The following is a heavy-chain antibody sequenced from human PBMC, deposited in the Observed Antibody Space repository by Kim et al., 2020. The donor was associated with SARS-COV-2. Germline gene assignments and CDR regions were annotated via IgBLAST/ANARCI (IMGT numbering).Heavy chain of an antibody. V-gene: IGHV4-59*01. CDR2: IYYSGST. Sequence: SETLSLTCTVSGGSISSYYWSWIRQPPGKGLEWIGYIYYSGSTNYNPSLKSRVTISVDTSKNQFSLKLSSVTAADTAVYYCARDVGSPTMVRGVIIPNYYYYGMDVWGQGTTVTVSS. D-gene: IGHD3-10*01. J-gene: IGHJ6*02. CDR3: ARDVGSPTMVRGVIIPNYYYYGMDV. CDR1: GGSISSYY.